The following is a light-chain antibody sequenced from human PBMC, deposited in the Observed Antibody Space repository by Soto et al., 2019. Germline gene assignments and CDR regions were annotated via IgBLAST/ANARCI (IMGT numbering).Light chain of an antibody. CDR2: DVS. CDR1: SSDVGGYNY. V-gene: IGLV2-14*01. Sequence: QSALTQPASVSGSPGQSITISCTGTSSDVGGYNYVSWYQQHPGKAPKLMIYDVSNRPSGVSNRFSGSKSGNTASLTISGLHAEDEADYYCSSYTSSSVVFGGGTKLTVL. CDR3: SSYTSSSVV. J-gene: IGLJ2*01.